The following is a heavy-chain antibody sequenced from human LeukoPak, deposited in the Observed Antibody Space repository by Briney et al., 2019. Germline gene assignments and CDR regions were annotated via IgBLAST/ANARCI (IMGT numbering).Heavy chain of an antibody. D-gene: IGHD2-15*01. CDR2: ISAYNGNT. V-gene: IGHV1-18*01. CDR3: ARDPQSTVVVVAANFDY. Sequence: ASVKVSCKASGYTFTSYGISWVRQAPGQGLEWMGWISAYNGNTNYAQKLQGRVTMTTDTSTSTAYMELGSLRSDDTAVYYCARDPQSTVVVVAANFDYWGQGTLVTVSS. J-gene: IGHJ4*02. CDR1: GYTFTSYG.